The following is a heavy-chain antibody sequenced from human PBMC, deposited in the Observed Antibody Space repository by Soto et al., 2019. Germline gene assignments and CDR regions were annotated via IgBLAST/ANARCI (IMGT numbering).Heavy chain of an antibody. CDR3: AKELSYYDILSGPHYFDY. CDR1: GFTFSSYG. J-gene: IGHJ4*02. D-gene: IGHD3-9*01. Sequence: PGGSPRLSCAASGFTFSSYGMHWVRQAPGKGLEWVAVISYDGSNKYYADSVKGRFTISRDNSKNTLYLQMNSLRAEDTAVYYCAKELSYYDILSGPHYFDYWGQGT. V-gene: IGHV3-30*18. CDR2: ISYDGSNK.